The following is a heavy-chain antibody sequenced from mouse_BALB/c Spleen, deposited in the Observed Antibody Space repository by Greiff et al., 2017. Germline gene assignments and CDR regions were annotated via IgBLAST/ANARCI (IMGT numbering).Heavy chain of an antibody. D-gene: IGHD3-1*01. CDR1: GYSITSDYA. CDR3: ARGLFY. J-gene: IGHJ3*01. Sequence: ESGPGLVKPSQSLSLTCTVTGYSITSDYAWNWIRQFPGNKLEWMGYISYSGSTSYNPSLKSRISITRDTSKNQFFLQLNSVTTEDTATYYCARGLFYWGQGTLVTVSA. V-gene: IGHV3-2*02. CDR2: ISYSGST.